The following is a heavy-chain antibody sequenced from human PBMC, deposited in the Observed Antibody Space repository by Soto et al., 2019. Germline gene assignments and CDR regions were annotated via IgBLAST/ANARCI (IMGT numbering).Heavy chain of an antibody. Sequence: SETLSLTCTISGGSISGYYWSWIRQPPGKGLEWIGYIYYSGSTNYNPSLKSRVTISVDTSKNQFSLKLNSVTAADTAVYYCARNSGSYYRWFDPWGQGIQVTVS. CDR2: IYYSGST. D-gene: IGHD1-26*01. J-gene: IGHJ5*02. CDR1: GGSISGYY. CDR3: ARNSGSYYRWFDP. V-gene: IGHV4-59*01.